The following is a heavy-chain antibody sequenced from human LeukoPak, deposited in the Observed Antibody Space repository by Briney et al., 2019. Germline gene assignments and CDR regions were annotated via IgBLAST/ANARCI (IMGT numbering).Heavy chain of an antibody. J-gene: IGHJ6*02. Sequence: PSQTLSLTCTVSGGSISSGGYYWSWIRQHPGKGLEWIGYIYYSGSTYYNPSLKSRVTISVDTSKNRFSLKLSSVTAADTAVYYCASRGSGSVVYYGMDVWGQGTTVTVSS. CDR2: IYYSGST. D-gene: IGHD4-23*01. CDR1: GGSISSGGYY. V-gene: IGHV4-31*03. CDR3: ASRGSGSVVYYGMDV.